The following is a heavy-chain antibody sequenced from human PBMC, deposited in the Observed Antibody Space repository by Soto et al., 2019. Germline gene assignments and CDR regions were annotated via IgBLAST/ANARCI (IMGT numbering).Heavy chain of an antibody. CDR3: ARISARRNDFDV. J-gene: IGHJ3*01. CDR2: ITPYNGNT. Sequence: QVQLVQSGAEVKNPGASVKVSCQASKYLFGAFGISWVRRAPGQGLEWMGWITPYNGNTHYAEKFQDRVTMTADKSTTTAYMEVRRLTSDDTAVYFCARISARRNDFDVWGQGTVVTVSS. V-gene: IGHV1-18*01. CDR1: KYLFGAFG.